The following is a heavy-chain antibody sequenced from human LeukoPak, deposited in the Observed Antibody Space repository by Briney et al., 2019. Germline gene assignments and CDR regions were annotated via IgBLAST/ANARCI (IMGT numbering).Heavy chain of an antibody. D-gene: IGHD5-18*01. CDR1: GFTFSSYA. CDR2: ISGSGGST. CDR3: ANSPRGYSYGTRQFDY. V-gene: IGHV3-23*01. J-gene: IGHJ4*02. Sequence: GGSLRLSCAASGFTFSSYAMSWVRQAPGKGLEWVSAISGSGGSTYYADSVKGRFTISRDNSKNTLYLQMNSLRAEDTAVYYCANSPRGYSYGTRQFDYWGQGTLATVSS.